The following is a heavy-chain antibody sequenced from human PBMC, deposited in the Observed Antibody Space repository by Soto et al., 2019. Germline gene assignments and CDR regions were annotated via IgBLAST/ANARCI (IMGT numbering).Heavy chain of an antibody. D-gene: IGHD3-10*01. CDR2: SRNKAYSYIT. V-gene: IGHV3-72*01. CDR3: TRGYNNVWYFDS. Sequence: EVQLVESGGGLVQPGGSLRLSCAASGFIFHEHDMHWVRQAPGKGLAWVGRSRNKAYSYITEYDASVKGRFTISIDDSSNSMYLQMNSLKTEDTAVYFCTRGYNNVWYFDSWGQGALVTVSS. J-gene: IGHJ4*02. CDR1: GFIFHEHD.